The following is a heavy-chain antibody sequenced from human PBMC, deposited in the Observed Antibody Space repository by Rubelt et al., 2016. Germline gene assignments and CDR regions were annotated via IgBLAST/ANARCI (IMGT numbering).Heavy chain of an antibody. CDR2: IYYSGSA. CDR1: GGSISSSSYY. J-gene: IGHJ4*02. Sequence: QLQLQESGPGLVKPSETLSLTCTVSGGSISSSSYYWGWIRQPPGKGLEWIGNIYYSGSANSNPSLKSRVAISVDTSKKQFSLKLSSVAAADTAVYYCARANWNNVDYWGQGTLVTVSS. V-gene: IGHV4-39*07. CDR3: ARANWNNVDY. D-gene: IGHD1/OR15-1a*01.